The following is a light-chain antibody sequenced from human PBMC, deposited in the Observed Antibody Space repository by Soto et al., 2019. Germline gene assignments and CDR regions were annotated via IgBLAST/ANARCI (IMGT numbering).Light chain of an antibody. Sequence: QSVLTQPASVSGSPGQSITISCTGTSSDIGAHNFVSWYQQHPGKAPKLIFYEVSNRPSGVSNRFSGSKSGNTASLTISGLQAEDEADYYCSSYTSSSTSWVFGGGTQLTVL. V-gene: IGLV2-14*01. J-gene: IGLJ3*02. CDR3: SSYTSSSTSWV. CDR1: SSDIGAHNF. CDR2: EVS.